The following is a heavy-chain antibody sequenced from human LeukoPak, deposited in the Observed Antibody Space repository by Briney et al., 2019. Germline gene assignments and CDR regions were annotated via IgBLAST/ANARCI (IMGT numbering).Heavy chain of an antibody. V-gene: IGHV6-1*01. J-gene: IGHJ4*02. D-gene: IGHD1/OR15-1a*01. Sequence: SQTLSLTCAISGDSLSRRSALWIWIRQSPSRGLEWLGSTYHRSKSFFDYAVAVRIRISSNPHTPQNPFSLPLSSLTIGARAVYYCARAGGTFDTWGQGTLVTVSS. CDR2: TYHRSKSFF. CDR1: GDSLSRRSAL. CDR3: ARAGGTFDT.